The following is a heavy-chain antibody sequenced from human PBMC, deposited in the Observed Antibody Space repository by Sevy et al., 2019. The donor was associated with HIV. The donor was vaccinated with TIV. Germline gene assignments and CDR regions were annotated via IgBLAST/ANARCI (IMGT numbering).Heavy chain of an antibody. CDR2: IYYNGHI. D-gene: IGHD1-26*01. CDR1: GGSITSLY. V-gene: IGHV4-59*08. J-gene: IGHJ4*02. CDR3: AGENAWGRGYS. Sequence: SETLSLTCTVSGGSITSLYWNWIRQPPGKGLEWIANIYYNGHINYNPSLKSRVTLSLDPSKNQFTLRLSSVTAADTAMYYCAGENAWGRGYSWGQGTLVTVSS.